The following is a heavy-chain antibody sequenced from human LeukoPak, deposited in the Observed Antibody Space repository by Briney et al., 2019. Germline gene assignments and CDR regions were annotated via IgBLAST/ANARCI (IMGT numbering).Heavy chain of an antibody. Sequence: SETLSLTCTVSGYSISSGYYWGWIRQPPGKGLEWIGSIYHSGSTYYNPSLKSRVTISVDTSKNQFSLKMSSVTAADTAVYYCARLPSITMPRDFDYWGQGTLVTVSS. CDR1: GYSISSGYY. D-gene: IGHD3-10*01. J-gene: IGHJ4*02. CDR2: IYHSGST. CDR3: ARLPSITMPRDFDY. V-gene: IGHV4-38-2*02.